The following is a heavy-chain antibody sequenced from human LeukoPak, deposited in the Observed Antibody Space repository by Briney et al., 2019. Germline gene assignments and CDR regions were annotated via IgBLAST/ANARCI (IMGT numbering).Heavy chain of an antibody. J-gene: IGHJ2*01. V-gene: IGHV1-69*13. D-gene: IGHD5-24*01. CDR3: ARERVEMATPRDDWYFDL. CDR1: GGTFSSYA. CDR2: IIPIFGTA. Sequence: SVKVSCKASGGTFSSYAISWVRQAPGQGLEWMGGIIPIFGTANYAQKFQGRVTITADESTSTAYMELSSLRSEDTAVYYCARERVEMATPRDDWYFDLWGRGALVTVSS.